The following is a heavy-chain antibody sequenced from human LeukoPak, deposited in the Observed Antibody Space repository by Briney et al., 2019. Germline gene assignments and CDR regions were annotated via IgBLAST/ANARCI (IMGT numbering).Heavy chain of an antibody. V-gene: IGHV3-23*01. CDR3: AKYPVPFVVGTIVAFGVDI. CDR1: GFTFSSYA. CDR2: ISGSDGST. D-gene: IGHD1-14*01. Sequence: PGGSLRLSCAASGFTFSSYAMSWVRQAPGKGLEWVSGISGSDGSTNYADSVKGRFTISRENSKNTLYLQMNSLRAEDTAVYYCAKYPVPFVVGTIVAFGVDIWGQGTMVTVSS. J-gene: IGHJ3*02.